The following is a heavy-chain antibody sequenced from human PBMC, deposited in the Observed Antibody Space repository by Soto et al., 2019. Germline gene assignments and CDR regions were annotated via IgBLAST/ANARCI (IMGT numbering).Heavy chain of an antibody. D-gene: IGHD6-6*01. CDR2: IYYSGST. Sequence: SETLSLTCTVSGGSISSSSYYWGWIRQPPGKGLEWIGSIYYSGSTYYNPSLKSRVTISVDTSKNQFSLKLSSVTAADTAVYYCANAGEQLGRLDNWGQGTLVTVSS. CDR1: GGSISSSSYY. CDR3: ANAGEQLGRLDN. V-gene: IGHV4-39*01. J-gene: IGHJ4*02.